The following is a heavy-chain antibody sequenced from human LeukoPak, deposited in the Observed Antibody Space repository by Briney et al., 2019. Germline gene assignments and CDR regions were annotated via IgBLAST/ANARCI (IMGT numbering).Heavy chain of an antibody. CDR3: ARHLSGVTGYSYGRGIDY. J-gene: IGHJ4*02. V-gene: IGHV3-21*01. CDR1: GFTFSRSA. D-gene: IGHD5-18*01. CDR2: ISTSSSYI. Sequence: PGGSLRLSCTASGFTFSRSAMNWVRQAPGKGLEWVSSISTSSSYIYYADSVKGRFTVSRDNSKNTLYLQMKSLRAEDTAVYYCARHLSGVTGYSYGRGIDYWGQGTLVTVSS.